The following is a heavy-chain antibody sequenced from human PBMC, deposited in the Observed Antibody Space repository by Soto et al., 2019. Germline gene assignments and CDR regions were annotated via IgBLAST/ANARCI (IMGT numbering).Heavy chain of an antibody. CDR2: IYYSGST. V-gene: IGHV4-61*01. J-gene: IGHJ3*02. CDR3: ARDRGGIYLWAFDI. Sequence: QVQLQESGPGLVKPSETLSLTCTVSGGSVSSGSYYWSWIRQPPGKGLEWIGYIYYSGSTNYNPSLKSRVTMSIDTSKNQFSLKLSSVTAADTAVYYCARDRGGIYLWAFDIWGQGTMVTVSS. D-gene: IGHD1-26*01. CDR1: GGSVSSGSYY.